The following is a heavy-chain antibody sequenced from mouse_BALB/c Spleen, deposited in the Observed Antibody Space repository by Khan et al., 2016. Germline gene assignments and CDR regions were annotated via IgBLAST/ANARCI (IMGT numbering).Heavy chain of an antibody. CDR2: ISYRHLT. V-gene: IGHV3-2*02. CDR3: ARGMITTFDY. J-gene: IGHJ2*01. Sequence: EVQLQESGPGLVKPAQSLYLTCTVAGYSITSDYAWHRTRQSPGNKLEVVGSISYRHLTNFNPSLKGRITMTRDTSNNQVILQLNSVTTEDTATYYWARGMITTFDYGGQGTTLTVSS. CDR1: GYSITSDYA. D-gene: IGHD2-4*01.